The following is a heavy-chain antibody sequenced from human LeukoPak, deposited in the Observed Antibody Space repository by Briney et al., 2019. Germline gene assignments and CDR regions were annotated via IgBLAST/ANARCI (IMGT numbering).Heavy chain of an antibody. D-gene: IGHD3-22*01. V-gene: IGHV3-7*01. CDR3: ARSTKMGDY. CDR1: GFPFSSYW. CDR2: INQDGSEK. J-gene: IGHJ4*02. Sequence: GGSLRLSCAASGFPFSSYWMNWVRQAPGKGLEWVANINQDGSEKYYVDSVKGRFTISRDNAKNSLYVQMNSLRAEDTAVYYCARSTKMGDYWGQGTLVTVST.